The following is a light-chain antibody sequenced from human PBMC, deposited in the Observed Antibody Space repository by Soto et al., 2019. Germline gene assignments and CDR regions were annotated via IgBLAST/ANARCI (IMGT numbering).Light chain of an antibody. V-gene: IGKV1-9*01. CDR2: AAS. J-gene: IGKJ4*01. CDR3: QHINSYPFT. Sequence: DIQLTQSPSFLSASVGDRVTITCRASPGISSYLSWYQQKPGKAPKLLIYAASTLQGGVPSRFSGRGYGTEFTLTIRSLQPEYFATYYCQHINSYPFTFGGGTKVEIQ. CDR1: PGISSY.